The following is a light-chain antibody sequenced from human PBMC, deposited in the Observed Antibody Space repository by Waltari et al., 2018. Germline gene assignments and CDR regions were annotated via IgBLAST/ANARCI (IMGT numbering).Light chain of an antibody. CDR1: SSNIGSNT. CDR2: SNN. CDR3: AAWDDSLNAPCV. V-gene: IGLV1-44*01. J-gene: IGLJ3*02. Sequence: QSVLTQPPSASGTPGQRVTISCSGSSSNIGSNTVNWYQQLPGTAPKLLIYSNNPRPSGVPDRFSGSKSGTSASLTISGLQSEDEADYSWAAWDDSLNAPCVFGGGTKLTVL.